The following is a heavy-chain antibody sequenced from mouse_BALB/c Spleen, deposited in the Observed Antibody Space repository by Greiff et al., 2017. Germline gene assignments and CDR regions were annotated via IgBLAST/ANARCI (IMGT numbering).Heavy chain of an antibody. CDR2: ISYSGST. V-gene: IGHV3-2*02. Sequence: EVQLQQSGPGLVKPSQSLSLTCTVTGYSITSDYAWNWIRQFPGNKLEWMGYISYSGSTSYNPSLKSRISITRDTSKNQFFLQLNSVTTEDTATYYCARITTVPFDYWGQGTTLTVSS. J-gene: IGHJ2*01. CDR3: ARITTVPFDY. D-gene: IGHD1-1*01. CDR1: GYSITSDYA.